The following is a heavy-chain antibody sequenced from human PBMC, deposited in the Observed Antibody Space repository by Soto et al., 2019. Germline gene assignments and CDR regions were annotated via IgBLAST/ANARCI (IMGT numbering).Heavy chain of an antibody. CDR3: ARCSGLSLDY. CDR1: GGSISSGGYY. J-gene: IGHJ4*02. Sequence: QVQLQESGPGLVKPSQTLSLTCTVSGGSISSGGYYWSWIRQHPGKGLEWIGYIYYSGSTSYYTPSLKSRVTTSVDTSKKQFFLKLISVSAADTAVYYCARCSGLSLDYWGQGTLVTVSS. V-gene: IGHV4-31*03. CDR2: IYYSGSTS. D-gene: IGHD3-16*02.